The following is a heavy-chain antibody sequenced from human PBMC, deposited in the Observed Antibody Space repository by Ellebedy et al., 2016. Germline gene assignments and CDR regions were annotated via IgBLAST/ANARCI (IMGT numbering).Heavy chain of an antibody. Sequence: GESLKISXAASGFTFSSYAMHWVRQAPGKGLEWVAVISYDGSNKYYADSVKGRFTISRDNSKNTLYLQMNSLRAEDTAVYYCARDLRYYYDSSGYLFDYWGQGTLVTVSS. CDR2: ISYDGSNK. J-gene: IGHJ4*02. CDR3: ARDLRYYYDSSGYLFDY. CDR1: GFTFSSYA. D-gene: IGHD3-22*01. V-gene: IGHV3-30-3*01.